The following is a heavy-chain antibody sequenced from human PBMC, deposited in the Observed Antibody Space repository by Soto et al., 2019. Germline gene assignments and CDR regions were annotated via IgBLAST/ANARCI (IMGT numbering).Heavy chain of an antibody. D-gene: IGHD3-22*01. Sequence: SETLSLSCTVSGGSISRYYWSWIRQPPGKGLEWIGYIYYSGSTNYNPSLKSRVTISVDTSKNQFSLKLSSVTAADTAVYYCARTYDGSGPNSGGYGFDIWGQGTMVTVSS. V-gene: IGHV4-59*01. CDR3: ARTYDGSGPNSGGYGFDI. J-gene: IGHJ3*02. CDR1: GGSISRYY. CDR2: IYYSGST.